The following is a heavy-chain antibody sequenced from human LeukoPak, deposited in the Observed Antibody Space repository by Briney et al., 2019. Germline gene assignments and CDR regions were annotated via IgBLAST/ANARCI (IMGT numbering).Heavy chain of an antibody. V-gene: IGHV3-11*01. CDR2: ISSSGSTI. CDR3: ARSTRRDTEVALAEYFQH. D-gene: IGHD5-18*01. CDR1: GFTFSSYW. J-gene: IGHJ1*01. Sequence: GGSLRLSCAASGFTFSSYWMSWIRQAPGKGLEWVSYISSSGSTIYYADSVKGRFTISRDNAQNSLSLQMNSLRAEDTAVYYCARSTRRDTEVALAEYFQHWGQGTLVTVSS.